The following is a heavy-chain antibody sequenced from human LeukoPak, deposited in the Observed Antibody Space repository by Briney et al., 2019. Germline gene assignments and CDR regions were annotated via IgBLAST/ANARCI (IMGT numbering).Heavy chain of an antibody. V-gene: IGHV3-21*04. CDR1: GFTFSSYS. CDR2: ISASSDYL. D-gene: IGHD3-16*01. CDR3: AKDVQGSTYYDYVWGSFDY. Sequence: PGGSLRLSCAASGFTFSSYSMIWVRQAPGKGLEWVSFISASSDYLYYVDSVRGRFTVSRDNAKNLLYLQMDSLRAEDTAVYYCAKDVQGSTYYDYVWGSFDYWGQGTLVTVSS. J-gene: IGHJ4*02.